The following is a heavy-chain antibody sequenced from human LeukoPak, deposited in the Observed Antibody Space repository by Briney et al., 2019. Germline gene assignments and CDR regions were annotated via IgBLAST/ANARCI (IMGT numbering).Heavy chain of an antibody. Sequence: GGSLRLSCAASGFTFSSYWMSWVRQAPGKGLEWVANIKPDGTEKYYVDSLRGRFTISRDNAKNSLYLQMNSLRVEDTAVYYCARGGNSSWDYWGQGALVTVSS. CDR3: ARGGNSSWDY. CDR1: GFTFSSYW. CDR2: IKPDGTEK. V-gene: IGHV3-7*01. J-gene: IGHJ4*02. D-gene: IGHD6-6*01.